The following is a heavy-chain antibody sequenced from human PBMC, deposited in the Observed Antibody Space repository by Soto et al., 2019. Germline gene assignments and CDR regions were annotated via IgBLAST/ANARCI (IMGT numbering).Heavy chain of an antibody. D-gene: IGHD2-21*02. CDR1: GFTFSSYA. V-gene: IGHV3-23*01. CDR3: AKFVVVTAIGNYYFDY. J-gene: IGHJ4*02. CDR2: ISGSGGST. Sequence: GGSLSLSCAASGFTFSSYAMSWVRQAPGKGLEWVSAISGSGGSTYYADSVKGRFTISRDNSKNTLYLQMNSLRAEDTAVYYCAKFVVVTAIGNYYFDYWGQGTLVTVSS.